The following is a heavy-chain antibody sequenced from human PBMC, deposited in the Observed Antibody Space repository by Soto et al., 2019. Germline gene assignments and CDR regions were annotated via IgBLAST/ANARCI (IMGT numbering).Heavy chain of an antibody. D-gene: IGHD5-18*01. J-gene: IGHJ4*02. CDR1: GDSISTNNVA. V-gene: IGHV6-1*01. CDR3: ARGTYSAFDY. Sequence: QVQLQQSGPGLVKPSQTLSLTCAISGDSISTNNVAWNWIRQSPSGGLEWLGRTGYTSKWYNDYXVXVXSRITINPDTSKNQFSLQLNSVTLDDTAVYYCARGTYSAFDYWGQGTLVTVSS. CDR2: TGYTSKWYN.